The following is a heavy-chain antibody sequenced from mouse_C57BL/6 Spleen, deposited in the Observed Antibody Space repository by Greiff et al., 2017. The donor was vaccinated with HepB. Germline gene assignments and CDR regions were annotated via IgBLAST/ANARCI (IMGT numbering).Heavy chain of an antibody. CDR1: GYTFTSYW. Sequence: QVHVKQSGTELVKPGASVKLSCKASGYTFTSYWMHWVKQRPGQGLEWIGNINPSNGGTNYNEKFKSKATLTVDKSSSTAYMQLSSLTSEDSAVYYCARMEPRLPSIFTTVNWDGAYWGQGTLVTVSA. D-gene: IGHD1-1*01. CDR3: ARMEPRLPSIFTTVNWDGAY. CDR2: INPSNGGT. J-gene: IGHJ3*01. V-gene: IGHV1-53*01.